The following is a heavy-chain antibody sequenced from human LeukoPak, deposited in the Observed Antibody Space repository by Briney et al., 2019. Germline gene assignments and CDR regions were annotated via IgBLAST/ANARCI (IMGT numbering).Heavy chain of an antibody. Sequence: ASVKVSCKASGYTFTTYAIHWVRQAPGQRLEWMGWINPGNGDTKYSQKFQGRVTITRDTSASTTYMELSSLRSEDTAVYYCARPATPLGYCSGGTCASDAFDIWGQGTMVTVSS. J-gene: IGHJ3*02. D-gene: IGHD2-15*01. CDR1: GYTFTTYA. V-gene: IGHV1-3*01. CDR2: INPGNGDT. CDR3: ARPATPLGYCSGGTCASDAFDI.